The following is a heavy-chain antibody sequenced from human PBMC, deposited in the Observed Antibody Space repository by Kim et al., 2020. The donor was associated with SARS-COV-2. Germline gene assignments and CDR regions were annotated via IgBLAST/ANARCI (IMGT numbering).Heavy chain of an antibody. CDR2: ISSSSSYI. CDR3: ARDPGRYIAAVAGTVTFDI. CDR1: GFTFSSYS. J-gene: IGHJ3*02. D-gene: IGHD6-19*01. Sequence: GGSLRLSCAASGFTFSSYSMNWVRQAPGKGLEWVSSISSSSSYIYYADSVKGRFTISRDNAKNSLYLQMNSLRAEDTAVYYCARDPGRYIAAVAGTVTFDIWGQGTMVTVSS. V-gene: IGHV3-21*01.